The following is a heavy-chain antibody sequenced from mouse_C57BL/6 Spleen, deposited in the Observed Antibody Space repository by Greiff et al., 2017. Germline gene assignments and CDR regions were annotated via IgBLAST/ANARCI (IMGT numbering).Heavy chain of an antibody. J-gene: IGHJ2*01. D-gene: IGHD3-1*01. V-gene: IGHV1-55*01. CDR1: GYTFTSYW. CDR2: LYPGSGST. CDR3: AGGTGY. Sequence: QVQLQPPGAELVKPGASVKLSCKASGYTFTSYWITWVKQRPGQGLEWIGDLYPGSGSTNYNEKFKSKATLTRDISSSTAYMQLSSLTAEDSAVYDWAGGTGYWGQGTTLTVSS.